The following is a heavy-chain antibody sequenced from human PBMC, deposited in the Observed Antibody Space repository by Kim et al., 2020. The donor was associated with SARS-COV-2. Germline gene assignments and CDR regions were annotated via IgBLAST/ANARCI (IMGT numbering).Heavy chain of an antibody. J-gene: IGHJ5*02. V-gene: IGHV3-23*01. CDR1: GFTFSSYA. D-gene: IGHD5-12*01. Sequence: GGSLRLSCAASGFTFSSYAMSWVRQAPGKGLEWVSAISGSGGSTYYADSVKGRFTISRDNSKNTLYLQMNSLRAEDTAVYYCAKEEGAPTLRWLQPGWFDPWGQGTLVTVSS. CDR3: AKEEGAPTLRWLQPGWFDP. CDR2: ISGSGGST.